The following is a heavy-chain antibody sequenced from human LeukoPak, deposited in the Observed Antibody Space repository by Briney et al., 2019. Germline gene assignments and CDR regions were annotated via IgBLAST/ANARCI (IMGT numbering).Heavy chain of an antibody. V-gene: IGHV4-61*02. CDR1: GGSISSGSYY. J-gene: IGHJ4*02. CDR2: VYSSGST. Sequence: SQTLSLTCTVSGGSISSGSYYWSWIRQPAGKGLEWIGRVYSSGSTDYNPSLKSRLSISVDTSKIQFSLKLSSVTAADTAVYYCARQNYDSAIDYWGQGTLVTVSS. D-gene: IGHD3-3*01. CDR3: ARQNYDSAIDY.